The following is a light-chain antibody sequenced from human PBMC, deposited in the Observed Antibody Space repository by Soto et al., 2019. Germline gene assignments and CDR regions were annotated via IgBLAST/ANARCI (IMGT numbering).Light chain of an antibody. CDR3: QQYNSYPWT. Sequence: DIQMTQSPSTLSASVGDRVTITCRASQSISGWLAWYQQKPGKAPKILIYDVSSLESGVPSRFSGSGSGTEFTLAISSLQPDDFATYYCQQYNSYPWTFGQGIKVEIK. J-gene: IGKJ1*01. CDR1: QSISGW. V-gene: IGKV1-5*01. CDR2: DVS.